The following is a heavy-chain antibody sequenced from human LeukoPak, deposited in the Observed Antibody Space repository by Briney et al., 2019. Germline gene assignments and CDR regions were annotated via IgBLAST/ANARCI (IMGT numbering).Heavy chain of an antibody. CDR3: ARDYGDYYFDY. CDR2: ISGSGGST. D-gene: IGHD4-17*01. V-gene: IGHV3-23*01. Sequence: PGGSLRLSCAASGFTFRSYAMSWVRRAQGKGLEWVSAISGSGGSTYYADSVKGRFTISRDNSKNTLYLQMNSLRAEDTAVYYCARDYGDYYFDYWGQGTLVTVSS. CDR1: GFTFRSYA. J-gene: IGHJ4*02.